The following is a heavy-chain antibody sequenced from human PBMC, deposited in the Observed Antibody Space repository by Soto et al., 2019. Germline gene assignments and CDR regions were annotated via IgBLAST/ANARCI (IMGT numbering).Heavy chain of an antibody. J-gene: IGHJ6*02. V-gene: IGHV3-30-3*01. CDR1: GFNFSDYV. CDR2: ISFDGSNE. CDR3: AREGYYDSRGYPYGIDV. D-gene: IGHD3-22*01. Sequence: PGGSLRLSCTASGFNFSDYVVHWVRQAPGRGLEWMAFISFDGSNEYYADFVKGRFTISRDSSKNMIYLQLNSLRADDAAVYFCAREGYYDSRGYPYGIDVWGQGTTVTVSS.